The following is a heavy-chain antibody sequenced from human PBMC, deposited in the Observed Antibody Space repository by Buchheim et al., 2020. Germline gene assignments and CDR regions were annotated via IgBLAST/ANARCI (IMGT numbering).Heavy chain of an antibody. V-gene: IGHV4-34*01. D-gene: IGHD3-22*01. CDR2: INHSGST. CDR3: ARGLPGYYYDSSGYYYGYYYYGMDV. CDR1: GGSFSGYY. Sequence: QVQLQQWGAGLLKPSETLSLTCAVYGGSFSGYYWSWIRQPPGKGLEWIGEINHSGSTNYNPSLKSRVTISVDTSKNQFSLKLSSVTAADTAVYYCARGLPGYYYDSSGYYYGYYYYGMDVWGQGTT. J-gene: IGHJ6*02.